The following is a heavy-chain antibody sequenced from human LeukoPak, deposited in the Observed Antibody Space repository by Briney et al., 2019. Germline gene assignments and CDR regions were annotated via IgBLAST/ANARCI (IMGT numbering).Heavy chain of an antibody. CDR3: ASYDSSGYNWFDP. Sequence: SETLSLTCTVSGGSISRYYWSWIRQPAGKGLEWIWRIYISGSTNYNPSLKSRVTMSVDTSKNQFSLKLGSVTAADTAVYYCASYDSSGYNWFDPWGQGTLVTVSS. CDR1: GGSISRYY. CDR2: IYISGST. V-gene: IGHV4-4*07. J-gene: IGHJ5*02. D-gene: IGHD3-22*01.